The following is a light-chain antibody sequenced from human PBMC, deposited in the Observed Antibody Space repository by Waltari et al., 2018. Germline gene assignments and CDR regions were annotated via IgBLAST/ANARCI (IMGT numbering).Light chain of an antibody. J-gene: IGKJ2*01. CDR3: QHSDGIPFT. CDR1: QSVSRY. Sequence: DIKMTQSPSSLSASVGDTVTITCRASQSVSRYLNWYQQRPGEAPNLLIYTASNLQGGVPSRFSGSGSGTDFTLTIDSLQAEDFATYSCQHSDGIPFTFGQGTKLEVK. CDR2: TAS. V-gene: IGKV1-39*01.